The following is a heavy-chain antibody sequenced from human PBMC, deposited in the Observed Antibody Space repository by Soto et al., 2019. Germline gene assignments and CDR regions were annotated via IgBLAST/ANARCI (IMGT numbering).Heavy chain of an antibody. CDR2: ISPSSGGT. J-gene: IGHJ3*01. V-gene: IGHV1-46*03. D-gene: IGHD6-13*01. CDR3: TRSIITTAGTDAFDL. Sequence: QVQLVQSGAEVKKPGASVRVSCKASGYTFTSYYIHWVRQAPGQGPEWMGMISPSSGGTDYAQKFQGRVTMTRDTSTSTVYMELSSLRSVDTAVYFCTRSIITTAGTDAFDLWGQGTLVTVSS. CDR1: GYTFTSYY.